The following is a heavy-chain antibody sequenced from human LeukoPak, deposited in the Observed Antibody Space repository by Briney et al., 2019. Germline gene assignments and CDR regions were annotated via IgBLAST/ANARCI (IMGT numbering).Heavy chain of an antibody. CDR3: ARGGNYDFWSGYPYYFDY. D-gene: IGHD3-3*01. J-gene: IGHJ4*02. V-gene: IGHV4-59*01. Sequence: PSETLSLTCTVSGGSISSYYWSWIRQPPGKGLEWSGYIYYSGSTNYNPSLKSRVTISVDTSKNQFSLKLSSVTAADTAVYYCARGGNYDFWSGYPYYFDYWGQGTLVTVSS. CDR2: IYYSGST. CDR1: GGSISSYY.